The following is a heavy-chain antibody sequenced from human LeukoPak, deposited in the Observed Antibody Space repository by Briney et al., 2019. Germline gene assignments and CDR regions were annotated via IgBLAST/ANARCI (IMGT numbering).Heavy chain of an antibody. Sequence: GGSLRLSCAASGFTFTNYVMSWVRQAPGKGLEWVSSISGSGGSTYYADSVKGRFTISRDNSKNTLYLQMNSLRVEDTAVYYCAEEVGNTYPTFEYWGQGTLVTVSS. CDR3: AEEVGNTYPTFEY. CDR2: ISGSGGST. J-gene: IGHJ4*02. D-gene: IGHD1-26*01. CDR1: GFTFTNYV. V-gene: IGHV3-23*01.